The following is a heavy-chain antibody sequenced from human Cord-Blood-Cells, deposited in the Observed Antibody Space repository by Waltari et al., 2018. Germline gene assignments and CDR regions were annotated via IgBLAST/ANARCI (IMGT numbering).Heavy chain of an antibody. D-gene: IGHD2-2*01. CDR2: IYYSGST. J-gene: IGHJ3*02. CDR1: GGSISSYY. Sequence: QVQLQESGPGLVKPSETLSLTCTVSGGSISSYYRSWIRQPPGKGLEWIGYIYYSGSTNYNPSLKSRVTISVDTSKNQFSLKLSSVTAADTAVYYCARGGGYCSSTSCYAFDIWGQGTMVTVSS. V-gene: IGHV4-59*01. CDR3: ARGGGYCSSTSCYAFDI.